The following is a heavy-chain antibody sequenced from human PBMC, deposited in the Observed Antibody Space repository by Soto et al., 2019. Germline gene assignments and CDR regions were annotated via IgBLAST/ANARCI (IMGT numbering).Heavy chain of an antibody. D-gene: IGHD2-2*01. J-gene: IGHJ6*02. Sequence: SVKVSCKASGGTFGSYAISWVRQAPGQGLEWMGGIIPIFGTANYAQKFQGRVTITADESTSTAYMELSSLRSEDTAVYYCARDRIPADCSSISCYEIYYHYYGMDVWGQRTTVIVSS. CDR2: IIPIFGTA. CDR1: GGTFGSYA. CDR3: ARDRIPADCSSISCYEIYYHYYGMDV. V-gene: IGHV1-69*13.